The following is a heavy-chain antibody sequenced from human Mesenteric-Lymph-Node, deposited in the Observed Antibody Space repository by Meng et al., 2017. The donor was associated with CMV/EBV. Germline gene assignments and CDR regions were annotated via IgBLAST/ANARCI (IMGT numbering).Heavy chain of an antibody. Sequence: SGASISSSDWWSWVRQPPGKGLEGIGEIYHSGSTNYNTSLKSRVTISVDKSKTQFSLNLNSVTAADTAVYFCARLFLYGSGSYFDYWGQGILVTVSS. CDR2: IYHSGST. CDR1: GASISSSDW. V-gene: IGHV4-4*01. J-gene: IGHJ4*02. CDR3: ARLFLYGSGSYFDY. D-gene: IGHD3-10*01.